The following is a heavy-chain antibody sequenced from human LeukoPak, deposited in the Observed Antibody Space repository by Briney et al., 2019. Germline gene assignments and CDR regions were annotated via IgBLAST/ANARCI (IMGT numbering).Heavy chain of an antibody. CDR1: GFTFSSYG. V-gene: IGHV3-53*01. CDR2: IYSGGST. CDR3: AREPSLDY. Sequence: GGSLRLSCAASGFTFSSYGMSWVRQAPGKGLEWVSVIYSGGSTYYADSVKGRFTISRDNSKNTLYLQMNSLRAEDTAVYYCAREPSLDYWGQGTLVTVSS. J-gene: IGHJ4*02. D-gene: IGHD3-16*02.